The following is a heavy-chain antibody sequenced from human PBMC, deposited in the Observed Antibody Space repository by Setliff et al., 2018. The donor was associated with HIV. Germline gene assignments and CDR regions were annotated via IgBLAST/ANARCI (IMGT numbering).Heavy chain of an antibody. CDR2: IFYSGFT. CDR1: GDSISTNSPY. Sequence: NPSETLSLTCTVPGDSISTNSPYWAWIRQPPGKGLEWIGTIFYSGFTYYNPSLKSRVSIAVDTSKNQISLRLSSVTVADTAVYYCARHWDYDRSSSYFRAFDIWGQGTMVTVSS. CDR3: ARHWDYDRSSSYFRAFDI. J-gene: IGHJ3*02. V-gene: IGHV4-39*01. D-gene: IGHD3-16*01.